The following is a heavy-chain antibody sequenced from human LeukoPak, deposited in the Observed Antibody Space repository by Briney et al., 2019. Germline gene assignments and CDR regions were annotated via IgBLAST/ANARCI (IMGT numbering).Heavy chain of an antibody. D-gene: IGHD2-2*01. CDR1: GFTFSSYS. CDR2: ISARGDST. J-gene: IGHJ4*02. CDR3: ARWYCTSTSCYYDY. V-gene: IGHV3-23*01. Sequence: PGGSLRLSCAASGFTFSSYSMNWVRQAPGKGLEWVSGISARGDSTYYADSVKGRFTISREWSRNTLYLQMNSLRVEDSAVYYCARWYCTSTSCYYDYWGQGTLVTVSS.